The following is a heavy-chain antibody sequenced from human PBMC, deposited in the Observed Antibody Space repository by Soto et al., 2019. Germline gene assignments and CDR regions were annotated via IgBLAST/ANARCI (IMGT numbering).Heavy chain of an antibody. CDR2: IRWNSGSI. CDR1: GFTFDDYA. Sequence: EVQLVESGGGLVQPGRSLRLSCAASGFTFDDYAMHWVRPAPGKGLEWVSGIRWNSGSIGYADSVKGRFTISRDNAKNSLYLQMNSLRAEDTALYYCAKDIGLRYYDSSGYGNWGQGTLGTVSS. J-gene: IGHJ4*02. CDR3: AKDIGLRYYDSSGYGN. D-gene: IGHD3-22*01. V-gene: IGHV3-9*01.